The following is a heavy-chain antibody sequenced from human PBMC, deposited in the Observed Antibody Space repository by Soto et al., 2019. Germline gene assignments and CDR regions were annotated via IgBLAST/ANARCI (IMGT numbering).Heavy chain of an antibody. J-gene: IGHJ4*02. CDR1: GYTFTSYA. CDR2: INAGNGNT. V-gene: IGHV1-3*01. CDR3: AAWDFWSGYSVGY. D-gene: IGHD3-3*01. Sequence: ASVKVSCKASGYTFTSYAMHWVRQAPGQRLEWMGWINAGNGNTKYSQKFQGRVTITRDTSASTAYMELSSLRSEDTAAYYCAAWDFWSGYSVGYWGQGTLVTVSS.